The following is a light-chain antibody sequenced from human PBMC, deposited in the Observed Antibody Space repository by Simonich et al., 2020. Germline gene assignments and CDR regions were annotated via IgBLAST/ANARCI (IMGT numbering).Light chain of an antibody. V-gene: IGLV3-25*03. J-gene: IGLJ3*02. Sequence: SYELTQPPSVSVSPGQTARITCSGDALPKQYAYWYQQKPGPAPVLVIYKDIERPSGIPERFSGSSSGTTVTLTISGVQAEDEADYYCQSADSSGTWVFGGGTKLTVL. CDR3: QSADSSGTWV. CDR2: KDI. CDR1: ALPKQY.